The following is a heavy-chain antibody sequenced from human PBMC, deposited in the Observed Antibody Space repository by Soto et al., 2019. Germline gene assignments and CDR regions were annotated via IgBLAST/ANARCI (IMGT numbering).Heavy chain of an antibody. CDR2: IIDSGGYT. J-gene: IGHJ6*02. CDR1: GFTFSSST. V-gene: IGHV3-23*01. Sequence: GGSLRLSCAASGFTFSSSTMNWVRQAPGKGLEWVSAIIDSGGYTYYADSVKGRFTISRDNSKNTLYLQMNSLRAEDTALYYCAKETYYYYGMDVRGQGTTVTVSS. CDR3: AKETYYYYGMDV.